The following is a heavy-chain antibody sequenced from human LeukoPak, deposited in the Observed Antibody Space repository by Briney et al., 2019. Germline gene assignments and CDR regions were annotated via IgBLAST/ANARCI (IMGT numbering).Heavy chain of an antibody. CDR3: ATYRQVLLPFES. CDR2: ISYDGSNK. Sequence: GGSLGLSCAASGFTFSSYTMHWVRQAPGKGLEWVAVISYDGSNKYYADSVRGRFTISRDNSKSTLSLQMNSLRAEDTAIYYCATYRQVLLPFESWGQGTLVTVSS. D-gene: IGHD2-8*02. CDR1: GFTFSSYT. V-gene: IGHV3-30*04. J-gene: IGHJ4*02.